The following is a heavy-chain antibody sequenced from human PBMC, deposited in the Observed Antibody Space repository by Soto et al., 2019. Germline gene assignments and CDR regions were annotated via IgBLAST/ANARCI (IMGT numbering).Heavy chain of an antibody. CDR3: ERIKMIKGITRSYCYGRDV. D-gene: IGHD3-16*01. J-gene: IGHJ6*01. V-gene: IGHV5-51*01. CDR2: IYPGDSDT. CDR1: VYRFTSDC. Sequence: DSLNRSGKRSVYRFTSDCIGWVRQMPGNSLEWMGIIYPGDSDTRYSPSFQGQVTISADKSISTAYLQWSSLKASDTAMYYCERIKMIKGITRSYCYGRDVGAKGATLT.